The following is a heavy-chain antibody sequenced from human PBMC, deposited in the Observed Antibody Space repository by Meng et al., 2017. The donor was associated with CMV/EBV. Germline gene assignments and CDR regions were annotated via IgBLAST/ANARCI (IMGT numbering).Heavy chain of an antibody. J-gene: IGHJ3*02. CDR1: GGTFSSYA. CDR3: ARGLPAADPDAFDI. Sequence: SVKVSCKASGGTFSSYAISWVRQAPGQGLEWMGGIIPIFGTANYAQKFQGRVTITTDESTSTAYMELSSLRSEDTAVYYCARGLPAADPDAFDIWGQGTRVTVSS. V-gene: IGHV1-69*05. CDR2: IIPIFGTA. D-gene: IGHD2-2*01.